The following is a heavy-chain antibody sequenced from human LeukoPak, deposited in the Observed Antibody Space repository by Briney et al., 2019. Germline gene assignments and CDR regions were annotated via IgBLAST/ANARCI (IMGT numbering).Heavy chain of an antibody. J-gene: IGHJ4*02. D-gene: IGHD2-2*01. CDR2: INPNSGGT. V-gene: IGHV1-2*02. CDR3: ARVLGYCSSTSCSTYYDFWSGYSY. Sequence: ASVKVSCKASGYTFTGYYMHWVRQAPGQGLEWMGWINPNSGGTNYAQKFQGRVTMTRDTSISTACMELSRLRSDDTAVYYCARVLGYCSSTSCSTYYDFWSGYSYWGQGTLVTVSS. CDR1: GYTFTGYY.